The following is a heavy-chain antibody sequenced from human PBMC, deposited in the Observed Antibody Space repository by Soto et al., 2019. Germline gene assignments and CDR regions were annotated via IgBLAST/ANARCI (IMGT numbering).Heavy chain of an antibody. CDR3: ARVSSSIAVAGTWFDP. D-gene: IGHD6-19*01. J-gene: IGHJ5*02. CDR2: INPSGGST. CDR1: GYTFTSYY. V-gene: IGHV1-46*03. Sequence: GGSLRLSCKASGYTFTSYYMHWVRQAPGQGLEWMGIINPSGGSTSYAQKFQGRVTMTRDTSTSTVYMELSSLRSEDTAVYYCARVSSSIAVAGTWFDPWGQGTLVTVSS.